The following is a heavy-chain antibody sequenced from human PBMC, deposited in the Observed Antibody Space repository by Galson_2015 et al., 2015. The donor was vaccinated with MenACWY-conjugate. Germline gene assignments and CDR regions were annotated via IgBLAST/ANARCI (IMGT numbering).Heavy chain of an antibody. CDR3: AREYNK. Sequence: SLRLSCAASGFTFNNYWMSWVRQVPGKGPEWVANIKQDGSEKFYVDSVRGRFTISRDNAKSSLFLQMNSLRAEDTAVYYCAREYNKWGQGTLVTVSS. D-gene: IGHD1-14*01. V-gene: IGHV3-7*03. J-gene: IGHJ4*02. CDR1: GFTFNNYW. CDR2: IKQDGSEK.